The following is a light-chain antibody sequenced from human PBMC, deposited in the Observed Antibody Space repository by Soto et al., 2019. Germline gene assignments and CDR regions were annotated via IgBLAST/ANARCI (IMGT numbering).Light chain of an antibody. CDR3: QQYSTSPSST. CDR1: QSVSNNY. Sequence: EIVLTQSPGTLSLSPGERATLSCRASQSVSNNYLAWYQQKPGQAPRLLIYGASSRATGIPDSFTGGESGTDFTLTISRLQPDDFAVYYCQQYSTSPSSTFGRGTKLEIK. CDR2: GAS. J-gene: IGKJ2*01. V-gene: IGKV3-20*01.